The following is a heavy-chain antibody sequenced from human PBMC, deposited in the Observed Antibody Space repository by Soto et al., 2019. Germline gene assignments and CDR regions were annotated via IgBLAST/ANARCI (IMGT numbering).Heavy chain of an antibody. CDR1: GYTFTSYG. CDR3: ASSLRYFALDAFDI. CDR2: ISAYNGNT. D-gene: IGHD3-9*01. V-gene: IGHV1-18*01. Sequence: QVQLVQSGAEVKKPGASVKVSCKASGYTFTSYGISWVRQAPGRGLEWMGWISAYNGNTIYAQKLQGRVTMTTDTSTSTAYMELRSLRSDDTAVYYCASSLRYFALDAFDIWGQGTMVTVSS. J-gene: IGHJ3*02.